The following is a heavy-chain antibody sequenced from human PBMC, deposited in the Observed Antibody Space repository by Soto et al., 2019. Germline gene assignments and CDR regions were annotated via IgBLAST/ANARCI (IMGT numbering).Heavy chain of an antibody. J-gene: IGHJ4*02. CDR2: IYHSGST. D-gene: IGHD4-17*01. CDR3: ASLYVDTGIDS. Sequence: SETLSLTCTVSGGSISSGGYYWSWIRQPPGKGLEWIGYIYHSGSTYYNPSLKSRVIISIDRSKSQFSMRLSSVFAADTAVYYCASLYVDTGIDSWGQGTLVTVSS. CDR1: GGSISSGGYY. V-gene: IGHV4-30-2*01.